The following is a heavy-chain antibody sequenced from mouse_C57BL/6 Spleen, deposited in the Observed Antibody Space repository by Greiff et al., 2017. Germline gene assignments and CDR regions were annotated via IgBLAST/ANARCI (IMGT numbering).Heavy chain of an antibody. CDR1: DSEVFPIAY. J-gene: IGHJ1*03. CDR3: ARRDYGSRGYWYFDV. V-gene: IGHV15-2*01. Sequence: VQLQQSGSELRSPGSSVKLSCKDFDSEVFPIAYMSWVRQKPGHGFEWIGGILPSIGRTIYGEKFEDKATLDADTLSNTAYLELNSLTSEDSAIYYCARRDYGSRGYWYFDVWGTGTTVTVSS. CDR2: ILPSIGRT. D-gene: IGHD1-1*01.